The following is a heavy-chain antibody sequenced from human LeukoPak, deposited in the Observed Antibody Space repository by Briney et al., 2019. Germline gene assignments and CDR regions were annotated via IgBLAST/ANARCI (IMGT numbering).Heavy chain of an antibody. CDR3: AKGVYIVATPNYFDY. CDR2: ISGSGGST. J-gene: IGHJ4*02. V-gene: IGHV3-23*01. CDR1: GFTLSSYA. Sequence: GGSLRLSCAASGFTLSSYAMSWVRQAPGKGLEWVSAISGSGGSTYYADSVKGRFTISRDNSKNTLYLQMNSLRAEDTAVYYCAKGVYIVATPNYFDYWAREPWSPSPQ. D-gene: IGHD5-12*01.